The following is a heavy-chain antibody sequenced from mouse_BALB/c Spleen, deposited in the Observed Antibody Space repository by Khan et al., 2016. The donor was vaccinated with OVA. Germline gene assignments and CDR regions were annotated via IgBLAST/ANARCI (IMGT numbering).Heavy chain of an antibody. Sequence: QVQLQQSGAELVRPGASVKLSCKTSGYIFTNYWIHWVKQRSGQGLEWIARIYPGTDNTYYSGKLKDKATLTADKSSSTAYMQLSSLKSEDSAVYFCAREESLYYFDYWGQGTTLTVSS. CDR2: IYPGTDNT. V-gene: IGHV1-76*01. CDR1: GYIFTNYW. J-gene: IGHJ2*01. CDR3: AREESLYYFDY. D-gene: IGHD6-2*01.